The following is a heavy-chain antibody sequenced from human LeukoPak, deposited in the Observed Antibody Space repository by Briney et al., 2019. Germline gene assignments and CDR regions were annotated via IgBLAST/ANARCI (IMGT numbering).Heavy chain of an antibody. CDR2: ISAYNGNT. CDR3: ARDQITMVRGVIQSDY. D-gene: IGHD3-10*01. V-gene: IGHV1-18*04. CDR1: GYTFTSYG. J-gene: IGHJ4*02. Sequence: ASVKVSCKASGYTFTSYGIGWVRQAPGQGLEWMGWISAYNGNTNYAQKLQGRVTMTTDTSTSTAYMELRSLRSDDTAVYYCARDQITMVRGVIQSDYWGQGTLVTVSS.